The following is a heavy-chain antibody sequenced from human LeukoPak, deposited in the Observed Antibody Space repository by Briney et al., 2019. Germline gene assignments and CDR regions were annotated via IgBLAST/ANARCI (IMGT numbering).Heavy chain of an antibody. V-gene: IGHV5-51*01. Sequence: GESLQISCKGSGYSFTSYWIGWVRQMPGKGLEWMGIIYPGDSDTRYSPSFQGQVTISADTSISTAYLQWSSLKASDTAMDYCASLGPGGYCSSTSCYLPYYYYYMDVWGKGTTVTISS. CDR2: IYPGDSDT. D-gene: IGHD2-2*01. CDR3: ASLGPGGYCSSTSCYLPYYYYYMDV. J-gene: IGHJ6*03. CDR1: GYSFTSYW.